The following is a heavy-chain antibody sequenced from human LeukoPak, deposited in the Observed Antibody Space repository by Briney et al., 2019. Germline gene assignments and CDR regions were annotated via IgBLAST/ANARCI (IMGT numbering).Heavy chain of an antibody. V-gene: IGHV1-8*02. CDR2: MNPNSGNT. D-gene: IGHD6-19*01. Sequence: ASVKVSCKASGYTFIGHYMHWVRQAPGQGLEWMGWMNPNSGNTGYAQKFQGRVTMTRNTSISTAYMELSSLRSVDTAVYYCASMGYSSGWYDCMDVWGKGTTVTISS. CDR3: ASMGYSSGWYDCMDV. CDR1: GYTFIGHY. J-gene: IGHJ6*03.